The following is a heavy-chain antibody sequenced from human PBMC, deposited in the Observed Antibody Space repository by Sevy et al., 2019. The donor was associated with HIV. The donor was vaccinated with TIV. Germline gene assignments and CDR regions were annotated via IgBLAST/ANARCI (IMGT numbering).Heavy chain of an antibody. Sequence: ASVKVSCKASGDTFSTYGLSWVRQAPGQGLEWMGGIIPIFGTPNYAQKFQGRVTITADESASTAYMELSSLRSEDTALYYCAREGGVATTGDYDAFDFWGHGTLVTVSS. J-gene: IGHJ3*01. V-gene: IGHV1-69*13. D-gene: IGHD7-27*01. CDR1: GDTFSTYG. CDR2: IIPIFGTP. CDR3: AREGGVATTGDYDAFDF.